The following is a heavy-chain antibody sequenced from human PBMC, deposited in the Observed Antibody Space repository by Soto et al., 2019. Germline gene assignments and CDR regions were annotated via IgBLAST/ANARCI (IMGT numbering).Heavy chain of an antibody. V-gene: IGHV5-51*01. CDR3: ARQNGDKHPCYYGMDV. CDR1: GYSFTSYW. CDR2: IYPGDSDT. D-gene: IGHD4-17*01. J-gene: IGHJ6*02. Sequence: GESLKISCKGSGYSFTSYWIGWVRQMPGKGLEWMGIIYPGDSDTRYSPSFQGQVTISADKSISTAYLQWSSLKASDTAMYYCARQNGDKHPCYYGMDVWGQGTTVTVSS.